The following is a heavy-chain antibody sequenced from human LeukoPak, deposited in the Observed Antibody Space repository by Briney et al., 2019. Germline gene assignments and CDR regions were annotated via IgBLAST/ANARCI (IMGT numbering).Heavy chain of an antibody. V-gene: IGHV4-61*01. CDR3: ARVTNGYCSGGSCSSRGALGY. CDR2: IYYSGST. J-gene: IGHJ4*02. Sequence: SETLSLTCTVSGGSVSSGSYYWSWIRRPPGKGLECIGYIYYSGSTSYNPSLKSRVTISVDTSKNQFSLKLSSVTAADTAVYYCARVTNGYCSGGSCSSRGALGYWGQGTLVTVSS. CDR1: GGSVSSGSYY. D-gene: IGHD2-15*01.